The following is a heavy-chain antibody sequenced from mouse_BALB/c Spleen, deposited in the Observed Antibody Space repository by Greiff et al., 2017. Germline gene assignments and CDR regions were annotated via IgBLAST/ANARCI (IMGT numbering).Heavy chain of an antibody. Sequence: EVMLVESGAELVRPGALVKLSCKASGFNIKDYYMHWVKQRPEQGLEWIGWIDPENGNTIYDPKFQGKASITADTSSNTAYLQLSSLTSEDTAVYYCARSSNYYAMDYWGQGTSVTVSS. CDR2: IDPENGNT. D-gene: IGHD2-5*01. CDR3: ARSSNYYAMDY. V-gene: IGHV14-1*02. J-gene: IGHJ4*01. CDR1: GFNIKDYY.